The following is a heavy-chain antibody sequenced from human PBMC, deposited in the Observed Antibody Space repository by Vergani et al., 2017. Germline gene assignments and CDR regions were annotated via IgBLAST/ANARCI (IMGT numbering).Heavy chain of an antibody. D-gene: IGHD1-26*01. Sequence: QVQLVQSGAEVKKPGASVKVSCKASGYTFTGYYMHWVRQAPGQGLEWMGWINPNSGGTNYAQKFQGRVTMTRDTSISTAYMELSRLRSDDTAVYYCAREDSGSYSVDGMDVWGQGTTVTVYS. CDR1: GYTFTGYY. V-gene: IGHV1-2*02. J-gene: IGHJ6*02. CDR3: AREDSGSYSVDGMDV. CDR2: INPNSGGT.